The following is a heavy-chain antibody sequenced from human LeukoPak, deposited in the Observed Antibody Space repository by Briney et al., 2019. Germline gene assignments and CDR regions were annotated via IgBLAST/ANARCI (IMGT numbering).Heavy chain of an antibody. J-gene: IGHJ4*02. CDR1: GYTFTSYG. V-gene: IGHV1-2*02. D-gene: IGHD3-22*01. CDR3: ARDQGGYHDY. CDR2: INPNSGGT. Sequence: GASVKVSCKASGYTFTSYGISWVRQAPGQGLEWMGWINPNSGGTNYAQKFQGRVTMTRDTSISTAYMELSRLRSDDTAVYYCARDQGGYHDYWGQGTLVTVSS.